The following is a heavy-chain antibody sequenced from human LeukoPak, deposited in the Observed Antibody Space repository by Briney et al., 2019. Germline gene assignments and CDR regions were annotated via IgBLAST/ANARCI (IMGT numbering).Heavy chain of an antibody. J-gene: IGHJ4*02. CDR3: ARVRYSSSSD. D-gene: IGHD6-6*01. V-gene: IGHV3-48*03. CDR1: GFTFSSYE. CDR2: ISSSGSTI. Sequence: GGSLRLSCAASGFTFSSYEMNWVRQAPGKGLEWVSYISSSGSTIYYADSVKGRFTISRDNAKNSLYLQMNSPRAEDTAVYYCARVRYSSSSDWGQGTLVTVSS.